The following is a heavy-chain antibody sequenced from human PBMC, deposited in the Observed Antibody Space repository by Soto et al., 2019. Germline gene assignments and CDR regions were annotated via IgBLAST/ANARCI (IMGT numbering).Heavy chain of an antibody. D-gene: IGHD2-15*01. CDR2: MNPNSGKA. V-gene: IGHV1-8*01. CDR3: ARGLVVVSATYWYFEL. Sequence: QVQLVQSGAEVKKPGASVKVSCKASGYTFTSYDINWVRQAAGQGLEWIGWMNPNSGKAVYAQKFQGRVTMAGNTSISTAYMELSSLRSDDTAVDFCARGLVVVSATYWYFELWGRGTLVTVSS. CDR1: GYTFTSYD. J-gene: IGHJ2*01.